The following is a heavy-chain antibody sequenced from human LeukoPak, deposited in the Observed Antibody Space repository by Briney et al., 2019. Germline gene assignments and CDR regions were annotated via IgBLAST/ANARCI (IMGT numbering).Heavy chain of an antibody. J-gene: IGHJ4*02. D-gene: IGHD1-26*01. CDR3: AKTAWELPHRQFDY. CDR1: GFTFGSYG. CDR2: ISDSGGYT. V-gene: IGHV3-23*01. Sequence: GGSLRLSCAASGFTFGSYGMSWVRQAPGKGLEWVSAISDSGGYTYYADSVKGRFTISRDNSKNTQYLQMNSLRAEDTALYYWAKTAWELPHRQFDYWGQGTLVTVSS.